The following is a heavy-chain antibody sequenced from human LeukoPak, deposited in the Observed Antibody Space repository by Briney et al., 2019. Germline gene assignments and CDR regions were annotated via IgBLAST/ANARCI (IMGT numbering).Heavy chain of an antibody. CDR1: GYSFTSYW. V-gene: IGHV5-51*01. D-gene: IGHD3-22*01. CDR2: IYPGDSDT. J-gene: IGHJ3*02. Sequence: GESLKISCKGSGYSFTSYWIGWVRQMPGKGLEGMGIIYPGDSDTRYSPSFQGQVTISADKSISTAYLQWSSLKASDTAMYYCARQKGRYDSSGYYSGAFDIWGQGTMVTVSS. CDR3: ARQKGRYDSSGYYSGAFDI.